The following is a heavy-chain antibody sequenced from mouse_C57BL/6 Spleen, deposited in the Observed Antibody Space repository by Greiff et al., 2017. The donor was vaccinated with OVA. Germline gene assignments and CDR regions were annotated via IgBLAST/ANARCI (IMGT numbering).Heavy chain of an antibody. J-gene: IGHJ3*01. CDR2: IYPGSGST. CDR3: ARGWGYDGYYLAWFAY. D-gene: IGHD2-3*01. CDR1: GYTFTSYW. Sequence: QVQLQQPRAELVKPGASVKMSCKASGYTFTSYWITWVKQRPGQGLEWIGDIYPGSGSTNYNEKFKSKATLTVDTSSSTAYMQLSSLTSEDSAVYYCARGWGYDGYYLAWFAYWGQGTLVTVSA. V-gene: IGHV1-55*01.